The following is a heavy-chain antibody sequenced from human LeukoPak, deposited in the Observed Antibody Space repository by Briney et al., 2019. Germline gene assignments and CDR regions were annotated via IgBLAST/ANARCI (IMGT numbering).Heavy chain of an antibody. CDR2: IKQDGTEK. J-gene: IGHJ4*02. CDR3: AANGGPFDF. V-gene: IGHV3-7*05. Sequence: GGSLRLSCAASGFTFSSYWMSWVSQAPGEGLEWVANIKQDGTEKYYMDSVKGRFSISRDNAKNSLYLQMNSLRAEDTAVYYCAANGGPFDFWGQGTLVTVSS. CDR1: GFTFSSYW. D-gene: IGHD4-23*01.